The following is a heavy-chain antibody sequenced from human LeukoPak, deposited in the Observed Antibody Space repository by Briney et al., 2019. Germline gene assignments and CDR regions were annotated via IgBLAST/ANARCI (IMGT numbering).Heavy chain of an antibody. CDR2: IYYSGST. V-gene: IGHV4-39*01. D-gene: IGHD3-10*01. J-gene: IGHJ4*02. Sequence: SETLSLTCTVSGGSISSSSYYWGWIRQPPGKGLEWIGSIYYSGSTYYNPSLKSRVTISVDTSKNQFSLKLSSVTAADTAVYYCARQSPPWFGELLSGLFDYWGQGTLVTVSS. CDR1: GGSISSSSYY. CDR3: ARQSPPWFGELLSGLFDY.